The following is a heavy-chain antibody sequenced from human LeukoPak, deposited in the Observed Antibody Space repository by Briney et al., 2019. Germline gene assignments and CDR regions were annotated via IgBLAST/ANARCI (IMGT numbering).Heavy chain of an antibody. J-gene: IGHJ5*02. Sequence: ASVKVSCKASGYTFTGYYMHWVRQAPGQGLEWMGWINPNSGGTNYAQKFQGRVTMTRDTSISTAYVGLSRLRSDDTAVYYCAREGSQWLVRGWFDPWGQGTLVTVSS. D-gene: IGHD6-19*01. V-gene: IGHV1-2*02. CDR2: INPNSGGT. CDR1: GYTFTGYY. CDR3: AREGSQWLVRGWFDP.